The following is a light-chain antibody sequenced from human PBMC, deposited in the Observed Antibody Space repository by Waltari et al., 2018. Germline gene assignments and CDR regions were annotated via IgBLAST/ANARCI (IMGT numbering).Light chain of an antibody. V-gene: IGKV4-1*01. CDR3: QQYYISPLT. CDR2: WAS. Sequence: DIVLTQSPDSLPVSLGERATINCKSSQSILYSYNNKNYLAWYQQKPGQPPKALIYWASMRESGVPDRFSGSGSGTDFTLTISSLQAEDVAIYYCQQYYISPLTFGGGTKVEIK. J-gene: IGKJ4*01. CDR1: QSILYSYNNKNY.